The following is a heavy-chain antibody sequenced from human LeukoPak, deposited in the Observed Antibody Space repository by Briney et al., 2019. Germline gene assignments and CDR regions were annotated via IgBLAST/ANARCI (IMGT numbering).Heavy chain of an antibody. CDR1: GGSISSYY. Sequence: SETLSLTCTVSGGSISSYYWSWIRQPAGKGLEWIGRIYTSGSTNYNPSLKSRVTMSVDTSKNQFSLKLSSVTAADMAVYYCARQPWGIRGVQRRGWFDPWGQGTLVTVSS. D-gene: IGHD3-10*01. J-gene: IGHJ5*02. CDR3: ARQPWGIRGVQRRGWFDP. V-gene: IGHV4-4*07. CDR2: IYTSGST.